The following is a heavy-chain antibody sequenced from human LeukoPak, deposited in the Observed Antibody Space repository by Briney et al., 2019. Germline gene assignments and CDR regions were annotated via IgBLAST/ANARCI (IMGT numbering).Heavy chain of an antibody. CDR1: GGSFSGYY. CDR2: IYHSGST. V-gene: IGHV4-34*01. D-gene: IGHD3-16*01. Sequence: SETLSLTCAVYGGSFSGYYWSWIRQPPGMGLEWIGNIYHSGSTYYSPSLKSRVTISVDTSKNQFSLKLSSVTAADTAVYYCASYTDAFDIWGQGTMVTVSS. J-gene: IGHJ3*02. CDR3: ASYTDAFDI.